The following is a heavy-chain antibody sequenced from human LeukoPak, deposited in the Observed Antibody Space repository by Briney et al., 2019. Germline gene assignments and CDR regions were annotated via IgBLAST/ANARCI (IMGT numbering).Heavy chain of an antibody. CDR2: INHSGST. J-gene: IGHJ4*02. Sequence: SETLSLTCAVYGGSFSGYYWSWIRQPPGKGLEWIGEINHSGSTNYNPSLKSRVTISVDTSKNQFSLKLSSVTAADTAVYYCARGVGDRLTAGIAAAVDFDYWGQGTLVTVSS. CDR1: GGSFSGYY. D-gene: IGHD6-13*01. V-gene: IGHV4-34*01. CDR3: ARGVGDRLTAGIAAAVDFDY.